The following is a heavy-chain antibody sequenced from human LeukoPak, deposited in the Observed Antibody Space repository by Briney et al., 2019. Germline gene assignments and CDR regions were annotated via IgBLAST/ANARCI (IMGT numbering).Heavy chain of an antibody. CDR1: GYIFTNFG. D-gene: IGHD3-22*01. CDR2: ISGYNGNT. J-gene: IGHJ4*02. Sequence: ASVKVSCKASGYIFTNFGISWVRQARGQGLEWMGWISGYNGNTKYVQKFQGRATMTTDTSTSTAYMELRSLRSDDTAVYYCARDLTHRRNYDNSGYQIVPAFWGQGTLVTVSS. CDR3: ARDLTHRRNYDNSGYQIVPAF. V-gene: IGHV1-18*01.